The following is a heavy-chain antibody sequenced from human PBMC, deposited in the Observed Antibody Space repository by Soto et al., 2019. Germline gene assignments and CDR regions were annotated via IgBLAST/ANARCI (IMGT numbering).Heavy chain of an antibody. J-gene: IGHJ6*02. CDR2: IWYDGSNK. CDR3: ARDPSQLREDYYYGMDV. D-gene: IGHD2-2*01. Sequence: TGGSLRLSCAASGFTFSSYGMHWVRQAPGKGLEWVAVIWYDGSNKYYADSVKGRFTISRDNSKNTLYLQMNSLRAEDTAVYYCARDPSQLREDYYYGMDVWGQGTTVTVSS. V-gene: IGHV3-33*01. CDR1: GFTFSSYG.